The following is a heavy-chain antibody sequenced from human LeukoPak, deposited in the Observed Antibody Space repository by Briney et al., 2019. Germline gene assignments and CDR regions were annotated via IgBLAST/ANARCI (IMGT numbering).Heavy chain of an antibody. CDR1: GFTFSSYA. J-gene: IGHJ4*02. CDR2: INGSGGRT. CDR3: ARGLYEPDY. V-gene: IGHV3-23*01. D-gene: IGHD2/OR15-2a*01. Sequence: GGSLRLSCAASGFTFSSYAMSWVRQAPGKGLEWVSAINGSGGRTYYADSVKGRFTISRDNSKNTLYLQMNSLRAEDTAVYYCARGLYEPDYWGQGTMVTVSS.